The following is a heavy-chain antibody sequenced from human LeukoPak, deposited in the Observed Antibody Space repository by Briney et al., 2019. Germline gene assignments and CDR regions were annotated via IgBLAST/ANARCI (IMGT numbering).Heavy chain of an antibody. CDR1: GFTVSSNY. Sequence: GGSLRLSCAASGFTVSSNYMSWVRQAPGKGLEWVSVIYSGGSTYYADSVKGRFTISRDNSKNTLYLQMNSLRAEDTAVYYCATSPGGWEPLPWGQGTLVTVSS. V-gene: IGHV3-53*01. J-gene: IGHJ5*02. CDR3: ATSPGGWEPLP. D-gene: IGHD1-26*01. CDR2: IYSGGST.